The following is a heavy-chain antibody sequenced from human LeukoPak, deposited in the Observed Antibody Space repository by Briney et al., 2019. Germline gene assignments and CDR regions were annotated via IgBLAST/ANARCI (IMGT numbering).Heavy chain of an antibody. Sequence: PSGTLSLTCAVSGGSISSSNWWSWVRQPPGKGLEWIEEIYHSGSTNYNPSLKSRVTISVDKSKNQFSLKLSSVTAADTAVYYCAGGNTDYYYGSGSYYMDVWGKGTTVTISS. D-gene: IGHD3-10*01. CDR3: AGGNTDYYYGSGSYYMDV. J-gene: IGHJ6*03. CDR2: IYHSGST. CDR1: GGSISSSNW. V-gene: IGHV4-4*02.